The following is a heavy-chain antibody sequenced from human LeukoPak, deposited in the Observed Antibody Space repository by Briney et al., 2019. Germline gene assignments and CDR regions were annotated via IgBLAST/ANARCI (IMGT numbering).Heavy chain of an antibody. CDR3: TKDPNGDYIGAFDP. D-gene: IGHD4-17*01. CDR1: GFSFSSFA. J-gene: IGHJ5*02. V-gene: IGHV3-23*01. Sequence: AGGSLRLSCAASGFSFSSFAMTWVRQAPGKGLEWVSSITGGHYGTYNTDSVKGRFTISRDNAKNTLYLQMNSLRADDAAIYYCTKDPNGDYIGAFDPWGQGTLVTVSS. CDR2: ITGGHYGT.